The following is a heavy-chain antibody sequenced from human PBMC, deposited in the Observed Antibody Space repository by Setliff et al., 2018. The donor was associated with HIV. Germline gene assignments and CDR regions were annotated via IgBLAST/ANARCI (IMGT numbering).Heavy chain of an antibody. V-gene: IGHV1-2*02. CDR2: VNPNSGDA. CDR3: AGNFGLSPSGKYYYYYGMDI. Sequence: EASVKVSCKASGYTFTGHYLHWVRQAPGQGLEWLGWVNPNSGDAIYAQNFQGRVTMTRDTSINAAYMELRGLRSDDTAVYYCAGNFGLSPSGKYYYYYGMDIWGQGTTVTVSS. J-gene: IGHJ6*02. D-gene: IGHD3-10*01. CDR1: GYTFTGHY.